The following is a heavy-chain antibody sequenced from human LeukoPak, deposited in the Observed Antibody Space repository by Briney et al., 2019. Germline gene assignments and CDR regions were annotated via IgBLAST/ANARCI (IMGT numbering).Heavy chain of an antibody. V-gene: IGHV3-21*01. J-gene: IGHJ4*02. CDR3: ARERELRYFDY. D-gene: IGHD1-26*01. CDR2: ISSSSSYI. Sequence: GGSLRLSCAASGFTFSSYSMNWVRQAPGKGLEWVSSISSSSSYIYCADSVKGRFTISRDNAKNSLYLQMNSLRAEDTAVYYCARERELRYFDYWGQGTLVTVSS. CDR1: GFTFSSYS.